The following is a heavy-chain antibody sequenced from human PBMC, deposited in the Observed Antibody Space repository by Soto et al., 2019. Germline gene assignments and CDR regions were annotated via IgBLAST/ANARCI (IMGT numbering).Heavy chain of an antibody. J-gene: IGHJ5*02. Sequence: QVQLVQSGAEVKKPGSSVKVSCKASGGTFSSYAISWVRQAPGQGLEWMGGIIPIFVTANYAQKFQGRVTITADESTSTAYMELSSLRSEDTAVYYCARAPLPATAIQLEEFDPWGQGTLVTVSS. V-gene: IGHV1-69*12. CDR1: GGTFSSYA. D-gene: IGHD2-2*02. CDR2: IIPIFVTA. CDR3: ARAPLPATAIQLEEFDP.